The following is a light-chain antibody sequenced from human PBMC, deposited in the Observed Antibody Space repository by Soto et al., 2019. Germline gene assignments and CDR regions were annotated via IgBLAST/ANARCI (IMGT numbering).Light chain of an antibody. J-gene: IGKJ5*01. CDR3: QQYDTFPVT. Sequence: DIQMTQSPSSLSASVGDRVTITCQASQDINSYLSWYQQRPGKAPKLLIYDAFTLETGVPSRFSGSGSGTDFIFTITSRQPDDFATYYCQQYDTFPVTFGKGTRLEIK. CDR2: DAF. CDR1: QDINSY. V-gene: IGKV1-33*01.